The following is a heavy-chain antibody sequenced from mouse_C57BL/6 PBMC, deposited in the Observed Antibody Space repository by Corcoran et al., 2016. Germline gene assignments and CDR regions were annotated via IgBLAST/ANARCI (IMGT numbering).Heavy chain of an antibody. Sequence: QVQLQQPGTELVKPGASVKLSCKASGYTFTSYWMHWVKQRPGQGLEWIGNINPSNGGTKYNEKFKSKATLTVDKSSSTAYMQLSSLTSEDSAVYYCARYYGYDGHWYLDVWGTGTTVTVSS. CDR1: GYTFTSYW. D-gene: IGHD2-2*01. CDR3: ARYYGYDGHWYLDV. J-gene: IGHJ1*03. CDR2: INPSNGGT. V-gene: IGHV1-53*01.